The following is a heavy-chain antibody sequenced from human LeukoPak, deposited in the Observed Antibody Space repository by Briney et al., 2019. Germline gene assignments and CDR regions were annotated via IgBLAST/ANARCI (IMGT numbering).Heavy chain of an antibody. V-gene: IGHV3-23*01. CDR1: GFTFSNYD. Sequence: GGSLRLSCAASGFTFSNYDMNWVRQAPGKGLEWVLAISGSGGSTYYADSVKGRFTISRDNSKNTLYLQMNSLRAEDTAVYYCAKSSDVYYYYYGMDVWGQGTTVTVSS. J-gene: IGHJ6*02. CDR2: ISGSGGST. CDR3: AKSSDVYYYYYGMDV.